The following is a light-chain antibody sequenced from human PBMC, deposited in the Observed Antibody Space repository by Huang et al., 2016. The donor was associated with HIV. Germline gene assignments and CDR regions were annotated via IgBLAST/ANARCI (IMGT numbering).Light chain of an antibody. CDR2: GAS. Sequence: EIVLTQSPGTLSLSPGERATLSCRARQTITSSYLAWYQMTPGQAPRLLIYGASSRATGSPDRFSGSGSGTDFTLTITRVEPEDFAVYYCQQYGESSPVTFGGGTKVEIK. CDR1: QTITSSY. J-gene: IGKJ4*01. CDR3: QQYGESSPVT. V-gene: IGKV3-20*01.